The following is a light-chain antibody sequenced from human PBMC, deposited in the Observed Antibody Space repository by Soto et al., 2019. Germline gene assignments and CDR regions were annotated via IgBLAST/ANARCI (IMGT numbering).Light chain of an antibody. V-gene: IGLV2-8*01. J-gene: IGLJ2*01. CDR2: EVT. CDR1: SSDVGGYNY. CDR3: SSYAGSNNVV. Sequence: QSALTQPPSASGSPGQSVTISCTGTSSDVGGYNYVSWYQQHPGEAPKLMIYEVTKRPSGVPDRFSGSKSGNTASLTVSGLQPEDEADYYCSSYAGSNNVVFGGGTQLTVL.